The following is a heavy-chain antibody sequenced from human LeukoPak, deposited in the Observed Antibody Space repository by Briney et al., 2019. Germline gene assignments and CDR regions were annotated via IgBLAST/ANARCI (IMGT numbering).Heavy chain of an antibody. CDR3: AIHSYYRWALDP. CDR1: GYSFTSYW. Sequence: GESLKISCKGSGYSFTSYWISWVRQMPGKGLEWMGRIDPSDSYTNYSPSFQGHVTISADKSISTAYLQWSSLKASDTAMYYCAIHSYYRWALDPWGQGTLVSVSS. J-gene: IGHJ5*02. CDR2: IDPSDSYT. D-gene: IGHD3-10*01. V-gene: IGHV5-10-1*01.